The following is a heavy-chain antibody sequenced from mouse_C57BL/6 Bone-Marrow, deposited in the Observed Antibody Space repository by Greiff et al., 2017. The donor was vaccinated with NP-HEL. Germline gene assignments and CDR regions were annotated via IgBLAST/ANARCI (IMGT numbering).Heavy chain of an antibody. J-gene: IGHJ1*03. CDR1: GYTFTDYY. CDR2: IYPGSGNT. V-gene: IGHV1-76*01. CDR3: ARRGIYYYGSSPHWYFDV. D-gene: IGHD1-1*01. Sequence: LVESGAELVRPGASVKLSCKASGYTFTDYYINWVKQRPGQGLEWIARIYPGSGNTYYNEKFKGKATLTAEKSSSTAYMQLSSLTAEDSAVYFCARRGIYYYGSSPHWYFDVWGTGTTVTVSS.